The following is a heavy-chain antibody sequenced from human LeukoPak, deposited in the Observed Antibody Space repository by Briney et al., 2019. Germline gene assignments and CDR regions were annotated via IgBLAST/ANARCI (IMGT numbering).Heavy chain of an antibody. CDR1: GFTFSSYG. D-gene: IGHD2-15*01. J-gene: IGHJ4*02. CDR3: ARDLEPYCSGGSCSRLGY. CDR2: ISYDGSNK. Sequence: PGRSLRLSCAASGFTFSSYGMHWVRQAPGKGLEWVAVISYDGSNKYYADSVKGRFTISRDNSKNTLYLQMNSLRAEDTAVYYCARDLEPYCSGGSCSRLGYWGQGTLVTASS. V-gene: IGHV3-30*03.